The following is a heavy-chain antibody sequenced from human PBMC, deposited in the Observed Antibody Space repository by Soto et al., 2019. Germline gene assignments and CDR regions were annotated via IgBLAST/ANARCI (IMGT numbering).Heavy chain of an antibody. V-gene: IGHV1-3*01. CDR1: GYTFTSYA. CDR3: ARESYSSSSFDY. D-gene: IGHD6-6*01. Sequence: ASVKVSCKASGYTFTSYAMHLVRQAPGQRLEWMGWINAGNGNTKYSQKFQGRVTITRDTSASTAYMELSSLRSEDTAVYYCARESYSSSSFDYWGQGTLVTVSS. J-gene: IGHJ4*02. CDR2: INAGNGNT.